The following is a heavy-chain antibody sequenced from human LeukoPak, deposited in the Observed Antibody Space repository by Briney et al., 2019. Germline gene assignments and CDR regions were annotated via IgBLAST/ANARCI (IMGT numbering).Heavy chain of an antibody. D-gene: IGHD2-8*02. Sequence: SETLSLTCTVSDDSITGFYWNWIRQPPGKGLEWIGYINYSGSTNYNPSLKSRGSISVDTYKNQFSLKLSSVTAADTALYYCARHKCTSATCQMRYAFDIWGQGTMVTVSS. CDR2: INYSGST. CDR1: DDSITGFY. J-gene: IGHJ3*02. V-gene: IGHV4-59*08. CDR3: ARHKCTSATCQMRYAFDI.